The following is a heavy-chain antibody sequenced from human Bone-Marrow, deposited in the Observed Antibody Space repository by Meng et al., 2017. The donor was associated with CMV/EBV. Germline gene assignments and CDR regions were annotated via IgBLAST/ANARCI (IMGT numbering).Heavy chain of an antibody. CDR3: AIGTSGWYDGDWFDP. J-gene: IGHJ5*02. CDR2: ISTSGDST. CDR1: GYSSNRPA. D-gene: IGHD6-19*01. V-gene: IGHV3-23*01. Sequence: SGYSSNRPAMSWVRQTPGKGLEWVSSISTSGDSTHYADSVKGRFTISRDDPKNTVYLQMDSLRAEDTAIYYCAIGTSGWYDGDWFDPWGQGTLVTVSS.